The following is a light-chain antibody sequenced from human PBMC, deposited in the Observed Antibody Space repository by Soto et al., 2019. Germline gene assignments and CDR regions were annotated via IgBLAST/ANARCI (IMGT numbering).Light chain of an antibody. J-gene: IGKJ1*01. V-gene: IGKV3-20*01. Sequence: EIVLTQSPGTLSLSPGERATLSCRASQSVSSSFLAWYQQKPGQAPRLLIYGASIRATGIPDRFSGSGSGTDFTLTISRVEPEDFAVYYCHQYGSSHWTFGQGTKVEIK. CDR3: HQYGSSHWT. CDR2: GAS. CDR1: QSVSSSF.